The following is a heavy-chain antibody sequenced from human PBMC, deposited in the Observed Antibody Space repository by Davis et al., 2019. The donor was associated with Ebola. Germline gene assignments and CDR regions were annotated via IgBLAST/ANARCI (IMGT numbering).Heavy chain of an antibody. CDR2: IFPGDSDT. Sequence: PGGSLRLSCKASGYIFSTYWIGWVRQMPGKGLEWMGTIFPGDSDTRYSPSFQGQVTISADKSIGTAYLQWSSLKASDTAMYYCARPRSDAFDIWGQGTMVTVSS. J-gene: IGHJ3*02. CDR1: GYIFSTYW. CDR3: ARPRSDAFDI. V-gene: IGHV5-51*01.